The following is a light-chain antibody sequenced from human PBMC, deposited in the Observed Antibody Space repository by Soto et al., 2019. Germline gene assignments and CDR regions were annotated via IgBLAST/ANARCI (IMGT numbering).Light chain of an antibody. Sequence: DIQLTQSPSFLSASLGDRVTITCRASQGISSYLAWYQQKPGKAPKLLIYAASSLQSGVPSRFSGSGSGADFTLTISSLQPEDFATYYCQQSYSTPLTFGPGTKVDIK. J-gene: IGKJ3*01. CDR2: AAS. CDR3: QQSYSTPLT. V-gene: IGKV1-39*01. CDR1: QGISSY.